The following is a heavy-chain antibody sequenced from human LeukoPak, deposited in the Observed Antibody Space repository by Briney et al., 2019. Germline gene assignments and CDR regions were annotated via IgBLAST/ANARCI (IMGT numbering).Heavy chain of an antibody. J-gene: IGHJ4*02. CDR3: ARDPRYYHPFDY. CDR1: GFTFSSYS. Sequence: GGSLRLSCAASGFTFSSYSMSWVRQAPGKGLEWVANIKQDGSEKYYVDSVKGRFTISRDNAKNSLYLQMNSLRAEDTAVYYCARDPRYYHPFDYWGQGTLVTVSS. D-gene: IGHD1-26*01. V-gene: IGHV3-7*01. CDR2: IKQDGSEK.